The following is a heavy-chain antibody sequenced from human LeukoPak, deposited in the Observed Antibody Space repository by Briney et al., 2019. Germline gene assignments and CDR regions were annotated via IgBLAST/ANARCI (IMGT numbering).Heavy chain of an antibody. CDR3: ARGGYSSGWSRSAFDV. CDR1: GFTFTSYT. Sequence: GGSLRLSCAASGFTFTSYTMNWVRQAPGKGLEWVSYISTSSGSIYYADSVKGRFTISRNNAKNSLYLQMNSLRDEDTAMYYCARGGYSSGWSRSAFDVWGQGTMVTVSS. J-gene: IGHJ3*01. V-gene: IGHV3-48*02. D-gene: IGHD6-19*01. CDR2: ISTSSGSI.